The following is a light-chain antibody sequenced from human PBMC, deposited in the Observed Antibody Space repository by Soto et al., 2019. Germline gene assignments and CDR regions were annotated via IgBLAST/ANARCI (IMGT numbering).Light chain of an antibody. CDR1: SIDVGNFDL. J-gene: IGLJ3*02. CDR3: SLKTSSVTWV. V-gene: IGLV2-18*01. Sequence: QSALTQPPSVSGSPGQSVTISCTGNSIDVGNFDLVSWYQQPPGTAPKLLIYQVSNRPSGVPDRFSGSQSGNTASLTISGLQAEDEADYYCSLKTSSVTWVFGGGTKLTVL. CDR2: QVS.